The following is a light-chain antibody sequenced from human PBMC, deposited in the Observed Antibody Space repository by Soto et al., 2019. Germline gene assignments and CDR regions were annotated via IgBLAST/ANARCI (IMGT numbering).Light chain of an antibody. J-gene: IGKJ5*01. V-gene: IGKV3-20*01. CDR2: GAS. Sequence: EIVLTQSPGTLSLSPGERATLSCRASQSVSSIYSAWYQQKPGQAPRLLIYGASSRATGIPDRFSGSGSGTDFTLTISRLEPEDFAVYYCQQFGTSPPSTFGQGTRLEIK. CDR1: QSVSSIY. CDR3: QQFGTSPPST.